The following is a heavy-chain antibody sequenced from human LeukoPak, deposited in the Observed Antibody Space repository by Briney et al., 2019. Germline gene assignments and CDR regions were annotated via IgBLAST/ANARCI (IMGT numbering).Heavy chain of an antibody. CDR3: ARRNYDSSGYASFDY. Sequence: SETLSLTCTVSGGSISSSSYYWGWIRQPPGKGLEWIGSIYYSGSTYFNPSLKSRVTISVDTSKNQFSLKLGSVTAADTAVYYCARRNYDSSGYASFDYWGQGTLVTVSS. CDR1: GGSISSSSYY. CDR2: IYYSGST. J-gene: IGHJ4*02. V-gene: IGHV4-39*01. D-gene: IGHD3-22*01.